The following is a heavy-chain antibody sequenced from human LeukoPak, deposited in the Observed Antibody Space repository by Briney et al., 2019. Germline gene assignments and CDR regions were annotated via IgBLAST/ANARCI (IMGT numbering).Heavy chain of an antibody. CDR1: GYTFTSYY. V-gene: IGHV1-46*01. J-gene: IGHJ4*02. Sequence: ASVKVSCKASGYTFTSYYMHWVRQAPGQGLEWMGIINPSGGSTSYAQKFQGRVTMTRDTSTSTVYMELSSPRSEDTAVYYCARDGDGQQAAGTNFDYWGQGTLVTVSS. CDR3: ARDGDGQQAAGTNFDY. D-gene: IGHD6-13*01. CDR2: INPSGGST.